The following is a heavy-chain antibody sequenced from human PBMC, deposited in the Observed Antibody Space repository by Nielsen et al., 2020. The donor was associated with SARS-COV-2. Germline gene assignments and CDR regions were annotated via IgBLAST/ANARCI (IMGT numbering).Heavy chain of an antibody. CDR3: ARDAMIVVVPAYYYYGMDV. J-gene: IGHJ6*02. Sequence: ASVKVSCKASGYTFTGYYMHWVRQAPGQGLEWMGWINPNSGGTNYAQKLQGRVTMTTDTSTSTAYMELRSLRSDDTAVYYCARDAMIVVVPAYYYYGMDVWGQGTTVTVSS. D-gene: IGHD3-22*01. CDR1: GYTFTGYY. CDR2: INPNSGGT. V-gene: IGHV1-2*02.